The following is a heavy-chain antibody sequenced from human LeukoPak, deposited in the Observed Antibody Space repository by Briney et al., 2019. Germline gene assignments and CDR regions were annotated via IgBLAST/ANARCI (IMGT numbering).Heavy chain of an antibody. CDR1: GYTFTGYY. Sequence: GASVKVSCKSSGYTFTGYYMRWVRQAPGQGLEWMGWINPNSGGTNYAQKFQGRVTMTRDTSISTAYMELSRLRSDDTAVYYCARAYGSGSYYRFHFDYWGQGTLVTVSS. J-gene: IGHJ4*02. V-gene: IGHV1-2*02. D-gene: IGHD3-10*01. CDR2: INPNSGGT. CDR3: ARAYGSGSYYRFHFDY.